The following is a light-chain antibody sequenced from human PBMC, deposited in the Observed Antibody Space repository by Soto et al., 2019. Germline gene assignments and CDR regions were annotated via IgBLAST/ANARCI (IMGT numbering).Light chain of an antibody. CDR2: RTS. CDR1: QSVDHW. CDR3: QQYSHYSRT. Sequence: DIQLTQSPSTLSASIGDRVTITCRASQSVDHWLAWYQQKPGEAPNLLISRTSTLQSGVPSRFSGSGSGTEFTLTISGLQPDDVATYYCQQYSHYSRTFGQGTKVEI. J-gene: IGKJ1*01. V-gene: IGKV1-5*03.